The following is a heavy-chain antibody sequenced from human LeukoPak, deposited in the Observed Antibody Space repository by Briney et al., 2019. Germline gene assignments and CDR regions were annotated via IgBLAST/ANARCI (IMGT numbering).Heavy chain of an antibody. CDR2: IYHTGST. V-gene: IGHV4-38-2*02. D-gene: IGHD3-22*01. J-gene: IGHJ4*02. Sequence: SETLSLTCTVSGYSISSGYYWGWIRQPPGMGLEWIGSIYHTGSTYYNPSLKSRVTISVDTSKNQFSLKLSSVTAADTAVYYCARVASTNYYDSSGYWGYFDYWGQGTLVSLSS. CDR3: ARVASTNYYDSSGYWGYFDY. CDR1: GYSISSGYY.